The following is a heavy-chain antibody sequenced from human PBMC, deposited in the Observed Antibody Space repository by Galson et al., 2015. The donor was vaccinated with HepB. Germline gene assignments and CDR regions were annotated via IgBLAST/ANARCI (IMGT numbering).Heavy chain of an antibody. CDR1: GFTFSSYS. V-gene: IGHV3-48*02. CDR2: ISSSSSTI. CDR3: ARDCSSTSCPGYYYYYGMDV. Sequence: SLRLSCAASGFTFSSYSMNWVRQAPGKGLEWVSYISSSSSTIYYADSVKGRFTISRDNAKNSLCLQMNSLRDEDTAVYYCARDCSSTSCPGYYYYYGMDVWGQGTTVTVSS. D-gene: IGHD2-2*01. J-gene: IGHJ6*02.